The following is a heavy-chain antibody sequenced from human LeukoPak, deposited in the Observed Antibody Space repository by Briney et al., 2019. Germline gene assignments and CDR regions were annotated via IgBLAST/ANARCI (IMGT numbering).Heavy chain of an antibody. V-gene: IGHV3-7*04. CDR1: GFPFSSYW. CDR2: IKQDGSKK. D-gene: IGHD5-24*01. J-gene: IGHJ4*02. CDR3: TRVGYIDEGIDY. Sequence: GGSLRLSCVASGFPFSSYWMTWVRRAPGKGLEWVANIKQDGSKKSYVDSVKGRFTISRDNAKNSLYLQMNSLRAEDTAIYYCTRVGYIDEGIDYWGQGALVTVSS.